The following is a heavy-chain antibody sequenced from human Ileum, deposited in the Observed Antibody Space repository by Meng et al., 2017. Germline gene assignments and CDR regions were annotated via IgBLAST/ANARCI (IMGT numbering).Heavy chain of an antibody. D-gene: IGHD3-22*01. CDR1: GDSISNNNNY. V-gene: IGHV4-39*07. CDR2: IYYTGST. CDR3: ARDSYNDSSAYYY. Sequence: GSLRLSCTVSGDSISNNNNYWGWIRQPPGKGLEWIGNIYYTGSTYYNPSLRSRVTISVDTTKNQFSLKLRSVTAADTAVYYCARDSYNDSSAYYYWGQGTLVTVSS. J-gene: IGHJ4*02.